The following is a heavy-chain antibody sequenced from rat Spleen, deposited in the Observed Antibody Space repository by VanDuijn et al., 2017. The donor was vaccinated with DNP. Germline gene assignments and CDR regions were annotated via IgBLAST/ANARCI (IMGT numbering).Heavy chain of an antibody. V-gene: IGHV5-31*01. Sequence: EVQLVESGGDLVQPGRSLKLSCVASGFTFTNYWMTWIRQVPGRGLEWVASIINSGGLTYYPDSVKGRFTISRDNAKNTLYLQMNSLRSEDTATYYCARGDVGYSSGPGDWFAYWGQGTLVTVSS. CDR1: GFTFTNYW. CDR3: ARGDVGYSSGPGDWFAY. J-gene: IGHJ3*01. D-gene: IGHD1-1*01. CDR2: IINSGGLT.